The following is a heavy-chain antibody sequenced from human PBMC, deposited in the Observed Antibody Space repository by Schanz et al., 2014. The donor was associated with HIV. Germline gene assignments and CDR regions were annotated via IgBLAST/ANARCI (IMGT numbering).Heavy chain of an antibody. CDR2: IWYDGRNK. J-gene: IGHJ6*02. CDR3: ARVANWDYYGMDV. V-gene: IGHV3-33*01. D-gene: IGHD3-16*01. Sequence: QVQLVESGGGVVQPGRSLRLSCAASGFTFNDYGMHWVRQAPGKGLEWVVVIWYDGRNKYYADSVKGRFTISRDNSKNTLYLQMNSLRAEDTAVYYCARVANWDYYGMDVWGRGTTVIVSS. CDR1: GFTFNDYG.